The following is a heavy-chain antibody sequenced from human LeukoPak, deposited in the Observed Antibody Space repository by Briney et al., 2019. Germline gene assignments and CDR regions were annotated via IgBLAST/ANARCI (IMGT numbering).Heavy chain of an antibody. CDR3: AKSSYYDSSGFYREYYFDY. CDR2: ISGTGGST. CDR1: GFSFNNFG. V-gene: IGHV3-23*01. Sequence: GGSLRLSCVASGFSFNNFGMSWVRQAPGKGLEWVSSISGTGGSTHYADSVKARFTISRDNSKNTLYLQMNSLRAGDTAVYYCAKSSYYDSSGFYREYYFDYWGQGTLVPVSS. J-gene: IGHJ4*02. D-gene: IGHD3-22*01.